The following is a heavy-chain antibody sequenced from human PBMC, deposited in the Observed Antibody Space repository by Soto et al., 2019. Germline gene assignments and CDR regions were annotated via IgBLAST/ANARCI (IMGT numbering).Heavy chain of an antibody. CDR2: ISGSGGST. Sequence: GRSLRLSCAASGFTFSSHAMSWVRKAPGKGLEWVSAISGSGGSTYYADSVKGRFTISRDNSKNTLYLQMNSLRAEDTAVYYCAKGRRGVAAGHFDYWGQGTLVTVSS. V-gene: IGHV3-23*01. J-gene: IGHJ4*02. CDR3: AKGRRGVAAGHFDY. CDR1: GFTFSSHA. D-gene: IGHD3-3*01.